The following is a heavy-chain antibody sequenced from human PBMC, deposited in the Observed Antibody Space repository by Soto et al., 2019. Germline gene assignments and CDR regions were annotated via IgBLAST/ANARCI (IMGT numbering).Heavy chain of an antibody. D-gene: IGHD3-10*01. J-gene: IGHJ4*02. Sequence: ASVKVSCKVSRYTLTELSMHWVRQAPGKGLEWMGGFDPEDGETIYAQKFQGRVTMTEDTSTDTAYMELSSLRSEDTAVYYCATVLITMVRGVIINFDYWGQGTLVTVSS. CDR3: ATVLITMVRGVIINFDY. V-gene: IGHV1-24*01. CDR1: RYTLTELS. CDR2: FDPEDGET.